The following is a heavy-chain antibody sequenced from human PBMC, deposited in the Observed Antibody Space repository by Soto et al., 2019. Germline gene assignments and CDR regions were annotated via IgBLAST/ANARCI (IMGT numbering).Heavy chain of an antibody. V-gene: IGHV3-23*01. CDR1: GFTFSSFA. D-gene: IGHD3-22*01. Sequence: VGSLRLSCAASGFTFSSFALSWVRQAPGKGLEWVSAISGSGDGTDYADSVKGRFTISRDNSKNTLYLQMNRLRAEDTAVYYCAKGLYYYDSSGYYYGYGMDVWGQGTTVTVSS. J-gene: IGHJ6*02. CDR3: AKGLYYYDSSGYYYGYGMDV. CDR2: ISGSGDGT.